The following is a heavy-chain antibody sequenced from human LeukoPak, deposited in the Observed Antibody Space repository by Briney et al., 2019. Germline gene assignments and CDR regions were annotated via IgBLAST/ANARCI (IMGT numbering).Heavy chain of an antibody. CDR2: ISGSGGNT. J-gene: IGHJ4*02. V-gene: IGHV3-23*01. D-gene: IGHD3-22*01. CDR1: GFTFSSYA. Sequence: GGSLRLSCAASGFTFSSYAMAWVRQAPGKGLEWVSAISGSGGNTFYADSVKGRFTISRDNSKNTLYLQMNSLRAADTAVYYCARGCYSSGNHRAYDFWGQGNLVTVSA. CDR3: ARGCYSSGNHRAYDF.